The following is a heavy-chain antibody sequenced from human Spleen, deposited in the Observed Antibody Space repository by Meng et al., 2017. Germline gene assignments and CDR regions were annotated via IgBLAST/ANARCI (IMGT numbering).Heavy chain of an antibody. Sequence: GQLVQSGAEVENPGASVKVSCKPSGYTFPAYGLHWVRQAPGQGLEWMAIINPSGGSTSYAQKFQGRVTMTRDTSTSTVYMELSSLRSEDTAVYYCAREPGYDYGDYWGQGTLVTVSS. V-gene: IGHV1-46*01. CDR2: INPSGGST. CDR3: AREPGYDYGDY. J-gene: IGHJ4*02. D-gene: IGHD5-18*01. CDR1: GYTFPAYG.